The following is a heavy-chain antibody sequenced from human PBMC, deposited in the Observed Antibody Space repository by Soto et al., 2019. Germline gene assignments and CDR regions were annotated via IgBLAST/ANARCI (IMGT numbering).Heavy chain of an antibody. V-gene: IGHV1-24*01. CDR3: AKKSSSWYSGRYFDY. CDR1: GYTFTSYY. CDR2: FDPEDGET. Sequence: ASVKVSCKASGYTFTSYYMHWVRQAPGKGLEWMGGFDPEDGETIYAQKFQGRVTMTEDTSTDTAYMELSSLRSEDTAVYYCAKKSSSWYSGRYFDYWGQGTLVTVSS. D-gene: IGHD6-13*01. J-gene: IGHJ4*02.